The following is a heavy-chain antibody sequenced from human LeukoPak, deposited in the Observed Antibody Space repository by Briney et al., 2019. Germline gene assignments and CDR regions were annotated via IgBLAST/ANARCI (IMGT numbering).Heavy chain of an antibody. J-gene: IGHJ4*02. Sequence: SETLSLTCAVHGGSFSGYYWSWIRQPPGKGLEWIGEINHSGSTNYNPSLKSRVTISVDTSKNQFSLKLSSVTAADTAVYYCARGVAARPFVYWGQGTLVTVSS. CDR2: INHSGST. CDR3: ARGVAARPFVY. D-gene: IGHD6-6*01. V-gene: IGHV4-34*01. CDR1: GGSFSGYY.